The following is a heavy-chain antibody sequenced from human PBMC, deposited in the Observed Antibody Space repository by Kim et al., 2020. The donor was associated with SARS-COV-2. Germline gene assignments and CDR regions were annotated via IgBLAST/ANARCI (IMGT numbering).Heavy chain of an antibody. V-gene: IGHV4-34*01. D-gene: IGHD1-7*01. CDR2: INHSGST. CDR3: ERGSELELFAPYTRWFDP. J-gene: IGHJ5*02. Sequence: SETLSLPCAAYGGSFSGYSWSWIRQPPGKGLEWIGAINHSGSTNYNPSPKSRVTITVNTSKNHFSLKLSSVTAADTSVNYCERGSELELFAPYTRWFDPWAREPWSPSPQ. CDR1: GGSFSGYS.